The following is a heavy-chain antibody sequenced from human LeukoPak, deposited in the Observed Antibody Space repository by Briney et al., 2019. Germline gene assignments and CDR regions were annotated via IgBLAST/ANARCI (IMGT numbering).Heavy chain of an antibody. CDR2: INSDGSST. V-gene: IGHV3-74*01. J-gene: IGHJ4*02. Sequence: GGSLRLSCAASGFPFSSYWMHWVRPAPGKGLVWVSRINSDGSSTSYADSVKGRFTISRDNAKNTLYLQMNSLRAEDTAVYYCARVPRIVGAMGIDYWGQGTLVTVSS. D-gene: IGHD1-26*01. CDR1: GFPFSSYW. CDR3: ARVPRIVGAMGIDY.